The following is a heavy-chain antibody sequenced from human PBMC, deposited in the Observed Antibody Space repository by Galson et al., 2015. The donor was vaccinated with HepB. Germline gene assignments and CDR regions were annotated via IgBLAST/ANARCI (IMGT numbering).Heavy chain of an antibody. V-gene: IGHV2-5*01. J-gene: IGHJ4*02. CDR1: GFSLSTSGVG. CDR3: AHSIGWSGYYTNPVYFDY. CDR2: IYWNDDK. Sequence: PALVKPTQTLTLTCTFSGFSLSTSGVGVGWIRQPPGKALEWLALIYWNDDKRYSPSLKSRLTITKDTSKNQVVLTMTNMDPVDTATYYCAHSIGWSGYYTNPVYFDYWGQGTLVTVSS. D-gene: IGHD3-3*01.